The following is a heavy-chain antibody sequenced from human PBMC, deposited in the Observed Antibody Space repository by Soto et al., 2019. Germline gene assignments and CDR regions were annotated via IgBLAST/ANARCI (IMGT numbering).Heavy chain of an antibody. CDR2: SSDRGSA. Sequence: QVQLQESGPRLVRPSGALSLTCSVSGASITSGHWWTWVRQSPGKGLGWIGGSSDRGSAYSSPSLKSRVSLSVDKSQNQFSLRLTSVTAADTAIYYCTRSTHAMNGGSHYMALDDDLVTGMDVWGPGTTVTVSS. J-gene: IGHJ6*02. CDR3: TRSTHAMNGGSHYMALDDDLVTGMDV. CDR1: GASITSGHW. V-gene: IGHV4-4*02. D-gene: IGHD3-16*01.